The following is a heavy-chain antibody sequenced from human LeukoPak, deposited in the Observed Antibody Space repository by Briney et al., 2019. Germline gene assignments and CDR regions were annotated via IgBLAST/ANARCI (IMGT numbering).Heavy chain of an antibody. CDR1: GFTFGDYA. J-gene: IGHJ6*03. CDR3: TRVSIPAAPYYYYYYMDV. D-gene: IGHD2-2*01. V-gene: IGHV3-49*04. CDR2: IRSKAYGGTT. Sequence: AGGSLRLSCTASGFTFGDYAMSWVRQAPGKGLEWVGFIRSKAYGGTTEYAASVKGRFTISRDDSKSIAYLQMNSLKTEDTAVYYCTRVSIPAAPYYYYYYMDVWGKGTTVTVSS.